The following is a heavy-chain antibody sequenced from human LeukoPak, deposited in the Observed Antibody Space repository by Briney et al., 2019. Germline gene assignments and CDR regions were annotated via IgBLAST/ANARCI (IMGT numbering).Heavy chain of an antibody. CDR3: ARSANAFDI. Sequence: SETLSLTCAVYGGSFSGYYWSWIRQPPGKGLEWIGEINHSGSTNYNPSLKSRVTISVDTSKNHFSLKLSSVTAADTAVYYCARSANAFDIWGQGTMVTVSS. CDR1: GGSFSGYY. J-gene: IGHJ3*02. V-gene: IGHV4-34*01. CDR2: INHSGST.